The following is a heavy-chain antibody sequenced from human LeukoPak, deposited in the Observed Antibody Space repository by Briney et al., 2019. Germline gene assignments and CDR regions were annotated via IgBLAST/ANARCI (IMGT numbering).Heavy chain of an antibody. Sequence: PGGSLRLSCAPSGFTFSDDYIGWVRQPPGEGREWVSYIISSGSTIYYADYVKGQFTISSDNATNSLYLQMNSLKTEDTAVHYCTRHGGRDYYDSTEDAFDIWGQGTMVTVSS. J-gene: IGHJ3*02. V-gene: IGHV3-11*01. D-gene: IGHD3-22*01. CDR3: TRHGGRDYYDSTEDAFDI. CDR2: IISSGSTI. CDR1: GFTFSDDY.